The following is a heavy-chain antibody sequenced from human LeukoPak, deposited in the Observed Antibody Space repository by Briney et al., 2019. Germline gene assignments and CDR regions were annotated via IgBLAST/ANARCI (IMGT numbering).Heavy chain of an antibody. D-gene: IGHD3-22*01. Sequence: ASVKVSCKASGYTFTSYGISWVRQAPGQGLEWMGWISAYNGNTNYAQKLQGRVTMTTDTSTSTAYMELRSLRSEDTAVYYCARGGEYYYDSSGYYPTCFDYWGQGTLVTVSS. CDR3: ARGGEYYYDSSGYYPTCFDY. CDR1: GYTFTSYG. CDR2: ISAYNGNT. V-gene: IGHV1-18*01. J-gene: IGHJ4*02.